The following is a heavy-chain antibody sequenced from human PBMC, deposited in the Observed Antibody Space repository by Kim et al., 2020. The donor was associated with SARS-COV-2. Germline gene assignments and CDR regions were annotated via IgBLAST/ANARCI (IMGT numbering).Heavy chain of an antibody. D-gene: IGHD3-3*01. J-gene: IGHJ4*02. CDR1: GFTFSSYA. Sequence: GGSLRLSCAASGFTFSSYAMHWVRQAPGKGLEWVAVISYDGSNKYYADSVKGRFIISRDNSKNTLYLQMNSLRAEDTAVYYCARVLRLEFDYWGQGTLVTVSS. CDR2: ISYDGSNK. V-gene: IGHV3-30*04. CDR3: ARVLRLEFDY.